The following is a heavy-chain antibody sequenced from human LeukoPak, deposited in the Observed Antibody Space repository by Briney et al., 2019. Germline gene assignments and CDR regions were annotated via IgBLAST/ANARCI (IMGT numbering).Heavy chain of an antibody. CDR1: GGSISSGGYY. D-gene: IGHD3-16*01. J-gene: IGHJ4*02. CDR3: ARDLGGVVYFDY. V-gene: IGHV4-31*03. CDR2: IYYSGST. Sequence: ASQTLSLTCTVSGGSISSGGYYWSWIRQHPGKGLERIGYIYYSGSTYYNPSLKSRVTISVDTSKNQFSLKLSSVTAADTAVYYCARDLGGVVYFDYWGQGTLVTVSS.